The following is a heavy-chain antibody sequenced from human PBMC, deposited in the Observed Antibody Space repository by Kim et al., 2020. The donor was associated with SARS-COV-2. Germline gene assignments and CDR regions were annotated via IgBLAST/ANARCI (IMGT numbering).Heavy chain of an antibody. J-gene: IGHJ4*02. V-gene: IGHV2-70*01. Sequence: YYSTSLKTRLTISKDTSKNQVVLTMTKMDPVDTATYYCARGDYGDYGFDYWGQGTLVTVSS. CDR3: ARGDYGDYGFDY. D-gene: IGHD4-17*01.